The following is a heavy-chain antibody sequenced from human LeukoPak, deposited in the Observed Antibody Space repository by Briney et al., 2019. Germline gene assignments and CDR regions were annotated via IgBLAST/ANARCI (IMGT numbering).Heavy chain of an antibody. V-gene: IGHV3-30*18. CDR2: ISYDGSNK. CDR3: AKTPQGGHYYDSSGYSGYFDY. D-gene: IGHD3-22*01. Sequence: TGGSLRLSCAASGFTFSSYAMNWVRQAPGKGLEWVAVISYDGSNKYYADSVKGRFTISRDNSKNTLYLQMNSLRAEDTAVYYCAKTPQGGHYYDSSGYSGYFDYWGQGTLVTVSS. CDR1: GFTFSSYA. J-gene: IGHJ4*02.